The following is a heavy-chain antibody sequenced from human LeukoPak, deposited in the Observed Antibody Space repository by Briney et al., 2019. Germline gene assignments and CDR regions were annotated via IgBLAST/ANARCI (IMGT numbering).Heavy chain of an antibody. D-gene: IGHD3-10*01. V-gene: IGHV3-30*18. CDR3: AKIPSGSGFHDY. CDR2: ISYDGSNK. CDR1: GFTFSSYG. Sequence: GGSLRLSCAASGFTFSSYGMHWVRQAPGKGLEWVAVISYDGSNKYYADSVKGRFTISRDNSKNTLYPQMNSLRAEDTAVYYCAKIPSGSGFHDYWGQGTLVTVSS. J-gene: IGHJ4*02.